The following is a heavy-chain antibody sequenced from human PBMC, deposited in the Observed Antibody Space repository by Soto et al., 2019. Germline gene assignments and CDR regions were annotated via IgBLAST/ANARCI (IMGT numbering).Heavy chain of an antibody. D-gene: IGHD5-18*01. CDR3: ARVGYSYGPQYYYYYGMDV. CDR1: GVSSSSYY. CDR2: IYYSGST. V-gene: IGHV4-59*01. J-gene: IGHJ6*02. Sequence: SEPLSLTSTFSGVSSSSYYWNWVLPPPGKGLEWIGYIYYSGSTNYNPSLKSRVTISVDTSKNQFSLKLSSVTAADTAVYYCARVGYSYGPQYYYYYGMDVWGQGTTVT.